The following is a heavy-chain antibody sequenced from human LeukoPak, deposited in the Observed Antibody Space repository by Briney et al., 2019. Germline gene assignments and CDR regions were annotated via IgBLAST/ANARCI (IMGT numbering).Heavy chain of an antibody. CDR2: ISYDGSKR. D-gene: IGHD3-22*01. V-gene: IGHV3-30*04. J-gene: IGHJ4*02. CDR3: ATVQREYYYDSSGIMGN. Sequence: GGSLRLSCAASGFTFSNYAMHWVRQAPGKGLEWMAVISYDGSKRYYADSVKGRFTISRDNSKNTLYLQMDSLRAEDTAVYYCATVQREYYYDSSGIMGNWGQGTLVTVSS. CDR1: GFTFSNYA.